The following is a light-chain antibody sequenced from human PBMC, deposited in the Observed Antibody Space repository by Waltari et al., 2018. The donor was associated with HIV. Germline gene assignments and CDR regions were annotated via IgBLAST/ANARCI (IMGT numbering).Light chain of an antibody. Sequence: SALTQPASVSGSPGQSITISCLGAGSDFGRFVYFPWYQQQPDKAPKLILYDVTYRPSGVSGRFSGSRSGSMASLTISGLQPEDEADYFCCSYSDSGTILFGGGTRVTVL. V-gene: IGLV2-14*03. CDR3: CSYSDSGTIL. J-gene: IGLJ2*01. CDR1: GSDFGRFVY. CDR2: DVT.